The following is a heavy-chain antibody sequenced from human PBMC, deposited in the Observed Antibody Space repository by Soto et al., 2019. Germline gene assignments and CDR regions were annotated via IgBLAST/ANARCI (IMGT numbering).Heavy chain of an antibody. CDR2: VHWNGGST. J-gene: IGHJ4*02. Sequence: EVQLVESGGGVLRPGGSLRLSCAASGFTFDDYGMSWARQAPGKGLEWVSGVHWNGGSTGYADSVKGGFTISINNANNALDLQMKRVRAEDTAFYYCVRGASLNFDYWGQGTLVTVSS. V-gene: IGHV3-20*04. D-gene: IGHD1-26*01. CDR3: VRGASLNFDY. CDR1: GFTFDDYG.